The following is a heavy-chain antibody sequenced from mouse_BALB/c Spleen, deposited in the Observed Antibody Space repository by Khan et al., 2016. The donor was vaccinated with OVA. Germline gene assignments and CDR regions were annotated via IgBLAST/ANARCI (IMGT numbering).Heavy chain of an antibody. V-gene: IGHV1S137*01. D-gene: IGHD1-3*01. CDR1: GYTFTDDT. CDR3: TRGSGEYTFAY. Sequence: QVQLQQSGTELVRPGVSVKISCKGSGYTFTDDTMHWVKQSHAKSLEWIGVISTFYGDVTYNQKFKGKATMTVDKSSNTAYMKLARLTSEDSAIYYCTRGSGEYTFAYWGQGTLVTVSA. J-gene: IGHJ3*01. CDR2: ISTFYGDV.